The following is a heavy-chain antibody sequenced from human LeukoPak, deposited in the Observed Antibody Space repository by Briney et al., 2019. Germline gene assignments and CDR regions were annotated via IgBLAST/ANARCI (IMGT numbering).Heavy chain of an antibody. CDR2: IYASGST. J-gene: IGHJ5*02. V-gene: IGHV4-61*02. D-gene: IGHD2-2*01. CDR3: ARDLVSGPRYCSSTSCSNWFDP. CDR1: GGSISSGSYY. Sequence: SETLSLTCTVSGGSISSGSYYWSWIRQPAGNGLEWIVRIYASGSTNYNPSLKSRVTISVDTSKNQFSLKLSSVTAADTAVYYCARDLVSGPRYCSSTSCSNWFDPWGQGTLVTVSS.